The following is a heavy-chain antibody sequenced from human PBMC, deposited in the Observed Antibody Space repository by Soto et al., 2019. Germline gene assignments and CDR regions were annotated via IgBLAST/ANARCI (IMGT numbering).Heavy chain of an antibody. Sequence: GGSLRLSCAASGFTFSSYWMHWVRQAPGKGLVWVSRINSDGSSTSYVDSVKGRFTISRDNAKNTLYLQMNSLRAEDTAVYYCARGANWGADAFDIWGQGTMVTVSS. CDR1: GFTFSSYW. J-gene: IGHJ3*02. D-gene: IGHD7-27*01. V-gene: IGHV3-74*01. CDR3: ARGANWGADAFDI. CDR2: INSDGSST.